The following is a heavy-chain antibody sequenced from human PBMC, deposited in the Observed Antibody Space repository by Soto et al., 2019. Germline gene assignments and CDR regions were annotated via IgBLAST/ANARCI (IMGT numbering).Heavy chain of an antibody. D-gene: IGHD1-1*01. Sequence: QAGGSLRLSCAASGFSFSSYGMEWVRLAPGKGLEWVAATTYDGGIKHYVDSVKGRFTISRDNSKNTLYLQMNSLRVEDTATYYCAGALENPYFYYGLNVWGPGTTLTVSS. CDR2: TTYDGGIK. J-gene: IGHJ6*02. V-gene: IGHV3-30*03. CDR3: AGALENPYFYYGLNV. CDR1: GFSFSSYG.